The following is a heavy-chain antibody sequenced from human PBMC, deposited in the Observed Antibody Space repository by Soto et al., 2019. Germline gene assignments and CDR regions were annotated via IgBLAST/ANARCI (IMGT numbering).Heavy chain of an antibody. V-gene: IGHV3-23*01. D-gene: IGHD3-10*01. CDR2: ITGSGGST. CDR1: GIIFSSFA. Sequence: GGSLRLSCTASGIIFSSFAMTWVRQAPGKGLEWVSSITGSGGSTYYADSVKGRFTISRDNSKNTLYLQMNSLRAEDTAIYYCAVPRITRIRGEPPAYWGQGTLVTV. CDR3: AVPRITRIRGEPPAY. J-gene: IGHJ4*02.